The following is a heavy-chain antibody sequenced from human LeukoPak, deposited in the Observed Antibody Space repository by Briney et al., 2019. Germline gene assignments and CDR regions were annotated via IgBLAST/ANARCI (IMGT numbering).Heavy chain of an antibody. Sequence: KPLETLSLTCIVSGGSIISSSYYWGWIRQSPGKGLEWIGRIDYSGNTYYNPSLKSRITISVDTSKNQFSLKLSSVTAADTSLYYCARESSATDYWGQGTLVTVSS. CDR3: ARESSATDY. CDR1: GGSIISSSYY. CDR2: IDYSGNT. D-gene: IGHD6-19*01. V-gene: IGHV4-39*02. J-gene: IGHJ4*02.